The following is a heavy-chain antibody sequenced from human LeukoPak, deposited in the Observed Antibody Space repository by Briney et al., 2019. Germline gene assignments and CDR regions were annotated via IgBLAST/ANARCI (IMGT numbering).Heavy chain of an antibody. CDR1: GFTFSSYW. D-gene: IGHD6-13*01. J-gene: IGHJ4*02. Sequence: GGSLRLSCAASGFTFSSYWMSWVRQAPGKGLEWVANIKQDGSEKYYVDSVKGRFTISRDNAKNSLYLQMNSLRAEDTAVNYCARESIAAAGTKPSDYWGQGTLVTVSS. CDR3: ARESIAAAGTKPSDY. V-gene: IGHV3-7*01. CDR2: IKQDGSEK.